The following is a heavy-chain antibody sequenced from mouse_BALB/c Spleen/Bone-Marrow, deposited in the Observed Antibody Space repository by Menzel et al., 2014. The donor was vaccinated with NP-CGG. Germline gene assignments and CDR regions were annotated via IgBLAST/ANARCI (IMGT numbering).Heavy chain of an antibody. Sequence: EVQLVESGGGLVKPGGSLKLSCAASGFTFSSYGMSWVRQTPEKRLEWVATISGGGSYTYYPDSVKGRFTISRDNAKNNLYLQMSSLRSEDTALYYCARQNDNYGYYYAMDYWGQGTSVTVSS. D-gene: IGHD2-1*01. CDR2: ISGGGSYT. J-gene: IGHJ4*01. CDR1: GFTFSSYG. CDR3: ARQNDNYGYYYAMDY. V-gene: IGHV5-9-2*01.